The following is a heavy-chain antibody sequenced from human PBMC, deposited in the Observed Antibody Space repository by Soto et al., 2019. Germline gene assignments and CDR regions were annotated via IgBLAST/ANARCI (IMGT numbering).Heavy chain of an antibody. V-gene: IGHV4-34*01. J-gene: IGHJ6*02. D-gene: IGHD5-12*01. CDR2: INHSGST. CDR3: ARVDIVAYGMDV. CDR1: GGSFSGYY. Sequence: SDTLSLTCTVYGGSFSGYYWSWIRQPPGKGLEWIGEINHSGSTNHNPSLKSRVTISVDTSKNQFSLKLSSVTAADTAVYYCARVDIVAYGMDVWGQGTTVTVSS.